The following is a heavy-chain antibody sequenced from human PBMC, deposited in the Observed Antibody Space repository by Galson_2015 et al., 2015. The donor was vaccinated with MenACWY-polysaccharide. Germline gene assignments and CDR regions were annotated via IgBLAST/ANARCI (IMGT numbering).Heavy chain of an antibody. V-gene: IGHV3-23*01. D-gene: IGHD6-13*01. CDR3: ARNPSRLDIAATSH. CDR2: VSGSGAST. CDR1: GLTFSSYT. Sequence: SLRLSCAASGLTFSSYTMRWVRQAPGKGLEWVSGVSGSGASTYYADAVKGRFTISRDNSENTLYLQMNSLRPEDTAVYYCARNPSRLDIAATSHWGPGALVTVS. J-gene: IGHJ4*02.